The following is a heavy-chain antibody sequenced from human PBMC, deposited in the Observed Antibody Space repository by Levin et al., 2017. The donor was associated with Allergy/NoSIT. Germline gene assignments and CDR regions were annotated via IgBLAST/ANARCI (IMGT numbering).Heavy chain of an antibody. CDR2: MSYDGANK. CDR1: GFSFSNCA. Sequence: PGGSLRLSCAASGFSFSNCAMHWVRQAPGKGLEWVAVMSYDGANKYYADSVKGRFTISRDNSDNTLYLQMNSLRAEDTALYYCVRDTGDGYIVWGLIDYWGQGTLVTVSS. D-gene: IGHD5-24*01. J-gene: IGHJ4*02. CDR3: VRDTGDGYIVWGLIDY. V-gene: IGHV3-30-3*01.